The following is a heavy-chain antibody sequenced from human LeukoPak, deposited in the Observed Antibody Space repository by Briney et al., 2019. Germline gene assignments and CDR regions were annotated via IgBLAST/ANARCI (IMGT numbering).Heavy chain of an antibody. D-gene: IGHD6-19*01. CDR3: ATAPIIAVAGTPYYFDY. J-gene: IGHJ4*02. CDR1: GYTLTELS. V-gene: IGHV1-24*01. Sequence: GGSVKVSCKVSGYTLTELSMHWVRQAPGKGLEWMGGFDPEDGETIYAQKFQGRVTTTEDTSTDTAYMELSSLRSEDTAVYYCATAPIIAVAGTPYYFDYWGQGTLVTVSS. CDR2: FDPEDGET.